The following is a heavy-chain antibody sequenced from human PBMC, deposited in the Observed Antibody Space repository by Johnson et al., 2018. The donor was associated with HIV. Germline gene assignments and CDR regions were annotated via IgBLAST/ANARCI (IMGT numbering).Heavy chain of an antibody. J-gene: IGHJ3*02. V-gene: IGHV3-23*04. Sequence: EVQLVESGGGLVQPGGSLRLSCAASGFTFSSYAMSWVRQAPGKGLEWVSAIYSGGSTYYADSVKGRFTISRDNSKNTLYLQMNSLRAEDTAVYYCAREDSAFDIWGQGTMVTVSS. CDR3: AREDSAFDI. CDR1: GFTFSSYA. CDR2: IYSGGST.